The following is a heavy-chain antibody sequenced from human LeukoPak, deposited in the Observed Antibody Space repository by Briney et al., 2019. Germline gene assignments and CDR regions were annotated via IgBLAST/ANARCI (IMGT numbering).Heavy chain of an antibody. J-gene: IGHJ4*02. CDR1: GFTFRNYW. CDR3: ARVGQWLPDY. CDR2: IKLDGSDK. V-gene: IGHV3-7*01. Sequence: GGSLRLSCAASGFTFRNYWMSWVRQAPGKGLEWVANIKLDGSDKYYVDSVKGRFTISRDNAKNSVYLQMNSLRAEDTAVYYCARVGQWLPDYWGQGTLVTVSS. D-gene: IGHD6-19*01.